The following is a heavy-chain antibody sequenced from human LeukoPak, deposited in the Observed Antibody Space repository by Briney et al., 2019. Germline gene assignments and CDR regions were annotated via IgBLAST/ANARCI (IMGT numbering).Heavy chain of an antibody. CDR1: GGSFSGYY. J-gene: IGHJ4*02. Sequence: SETLSLTCAVYGGSFSGYYWSWIRQPPGKGLEWIGEINHSGSTNYNPSLKSRVTMSVDTSKNQFSLKLSSVTAADTAVYYCARGGGGGTTLDYWGQGTLVTVSS. D-gene: IGHD2-21*01. CDR3: ARGGGGGTTLDY. V-gene: IGHV4-34*01. CDR2: INHSGST.